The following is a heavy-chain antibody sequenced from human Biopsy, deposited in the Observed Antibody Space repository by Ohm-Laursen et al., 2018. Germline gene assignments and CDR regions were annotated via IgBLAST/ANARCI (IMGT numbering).Heavy chain of an antibody. Sequence: SDTLSLTCDVSGGSLSLSYRSWIRQPPGKGLEWIGYIYSSGGTDYNPSLKSRVTISLDTSKNQFSLRLNSVTAADTAVYYCARATNSTGWPYYYFYGMDVWGQGTTVTVSS. CDR1: GGSLSLSY. CDR2: IYSSGGT. CDR3: ARATNSTGWPYYYFYGMDV. D-gene: IGHD2/OR15-2a*01. J-gene: IGHJ6*02. V-gene: IGHV4-59*07.